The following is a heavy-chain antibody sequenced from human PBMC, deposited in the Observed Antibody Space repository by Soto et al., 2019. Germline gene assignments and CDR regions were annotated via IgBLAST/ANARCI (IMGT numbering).Heavy chain of an antibody. CDR3: ARVPDLNYCTKTSCLYYFDY. Sequence: GGSLRLSCAASGFPFSGYAIHWVRQAPGKGLEWVSIISGSGSSRNYADSVKGRFTVSRDNSKNSLYLQMNSLRAEDTAVYYCARVPDLNYCTKTSCLYYFDYWGQGALVTVSS. J-gene: IGHJ4*02. D-gene: IGHD2-8*01. CDR2: ISGSGSSR. CDR1: GFPFSGYA. V-gene: IGHV3-23*01.